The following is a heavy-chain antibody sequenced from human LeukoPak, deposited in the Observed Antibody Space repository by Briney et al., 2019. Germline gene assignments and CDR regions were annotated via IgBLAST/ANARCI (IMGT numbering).Heavy chain of an antibody. J-gene: IGHJ6*02. V-gene: IGHV6-1*01. D-gene: IGHD3-10*01. CDR3: ARGFYYTGMDV. CDR2: TYFRSVWIF. CDR1: GDSVSGKTVA. Sequence: SQTLSLTCAVSGDSVSGKTVAWNWIRLSPSRGLEWVGRTYFRSVWIFEYALSVKGRVTISPDTSKNQFSLHLNSVSPDDAAVYYCARGFYYTGMDVWGQGTTVTVSS.